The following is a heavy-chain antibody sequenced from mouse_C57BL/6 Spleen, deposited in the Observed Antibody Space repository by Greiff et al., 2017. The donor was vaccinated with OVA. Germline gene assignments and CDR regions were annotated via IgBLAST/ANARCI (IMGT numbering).Heavy chain of an antibody. V-gene: IGHV1-42*01. CDR3: ARVPSYYGSSYGYFDY. CDR1: GYSFTGYY. D-gene: IGHD1-1*01. CDR2: INPSTGGT. Sequence: EVQLQQSGPELVKPGASVKISCKASGYSFTGYYMNWVKQSPEKSLEWIGEINPSTGGTTYNQKFKAKATLTVDKSSSTAYMQLKSLTSEDSAVYYCARVPSYYGSSYGYFDYWGQGTTLTVSS. J-gene: IGHJ2*01.